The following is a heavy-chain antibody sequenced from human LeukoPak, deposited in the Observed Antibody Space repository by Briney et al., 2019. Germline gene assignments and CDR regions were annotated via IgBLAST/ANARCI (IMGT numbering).Heavy chain of an antibody. D-gene: IGHD6-19*01. CDR2: IITIFGTA. V-gene: IGHV1-69*13. J-gene: IGHJ4*02. Sequence: ASVKVSCKASGGTFNSYAISWVRQAPGQGLEWMGGIITIFGTAKYAQKFQGRVTITADESTSTAYMELSSLRSEDTAVYYCAREKGQWLVLWGQGTLVTVSS. CDR1: GGTFNSYA. CDR3: AREKGQWLVL.